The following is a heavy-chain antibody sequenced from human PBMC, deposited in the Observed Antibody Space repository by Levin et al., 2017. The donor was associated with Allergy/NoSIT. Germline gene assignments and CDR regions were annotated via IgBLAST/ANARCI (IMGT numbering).Heavy chain of an antibody. V-gene: IGHV3-7*01. CDR2: IRQDGSEK. D-gene: IGHD1-14*01. CDR1: GFTFSNYW. CDR3: ARTPGRTRYFDY. J-gene: IGHJ4*02. Sequence: LSLTCAASGFTFSNYWMNWVRQAPGKGLEWVANIRQDGSEKFYVDSVKGRFSISRDNAKNSLYLQMNSLRAEDTAVYYCARTPGRTRYFDYWGQGTLVTVSS.